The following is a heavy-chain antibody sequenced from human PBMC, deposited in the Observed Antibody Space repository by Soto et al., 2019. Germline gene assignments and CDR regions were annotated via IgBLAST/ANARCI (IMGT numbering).Heavy chain of an antibody. J-gene: IGHJ4*02. CDR3: ARSPGRDGYNHFEY. V-gene: IGHV3-21*01. D-gene: IGHD5-12*01. CDR1: GLTLSIYT. Sequence: GSLRLAGAAAGLTLSIYTMCWVRQAPGKGLEWVSSISSSSTYIYYADSVKGRFTISRDNAKKSLYLQMNSLSAEDTAIYYCARSPGRDGYNHFEYWGQGALVTVSS. CDR2: ISSSSTYI.